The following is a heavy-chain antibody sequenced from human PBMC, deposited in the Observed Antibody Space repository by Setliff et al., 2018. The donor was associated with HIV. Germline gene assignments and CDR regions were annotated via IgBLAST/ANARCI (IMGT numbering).Heavy chain of an antibody. CDR2: ISAGGGST. CDR3: AKGIAAAPDY. Sequence: GGSLRLSCAVSGFTFSTYAMSWVRQAPGKGLEWVSTISAGGGSTYYADSVKGRFTISRDNSKNSLYLQMNSLRTEDTALYYCAKGIAAAPDYWGQGTLVTVSS. D-gene: IGHD6-13*01. J-gene: IGHJ4*02. CDR1: GFTFSTYA. V-gene: IGHV3-23*01.